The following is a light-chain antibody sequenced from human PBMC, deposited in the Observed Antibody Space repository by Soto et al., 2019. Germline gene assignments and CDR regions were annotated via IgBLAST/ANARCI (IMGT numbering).Light chain of an antibody. V-gene: IGKV1-17*03. CDR1: QGIHKY. CDR2: GAS. J-gene: IGKJ5*01. Sequence: DIQMTQSPSAMSASVGDRVTITCRARQGIHKYLAWFQHKTGKVPKRLIYGASSLHSGVPSRFSGSGSGTEFTLTISSLQPEDFPAYYCLQHNYSPPTFGQGTRLE. CDR3: LQHNYSPPT.